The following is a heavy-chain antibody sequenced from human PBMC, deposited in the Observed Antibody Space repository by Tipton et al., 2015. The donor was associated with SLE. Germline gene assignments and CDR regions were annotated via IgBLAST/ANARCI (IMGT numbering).Heavy chain of an antibody. D-gene: IGHD3-3*01. CDR3: ARGFDFWSGLIDY. CDR2: IRVSNGDT. CDR1: GYTFNTYG. V-gene: IGHV1-18*01. J-gene: IGHJ4*02. Sequence: QSGAEVKKPGASVKVSCKASGYTFNTYGITWVRQAPGQGLEWMGWIRVSNGDTNYARSLQGRITMTTGASTNTAYMELRSLTSDDTAVYYCARGFDFWSGLIDYWGQGTLVTVSS.